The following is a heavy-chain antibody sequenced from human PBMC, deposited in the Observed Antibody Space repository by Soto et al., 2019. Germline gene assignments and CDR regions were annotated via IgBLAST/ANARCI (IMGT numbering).Heavy chain of an antibody. CDR1: GFTFSSYE. J-gene: IGHJ5*02. D-gene: IGHD2-8*01. Sequence: EVQLVESGGGLVQPGGSLRLSCAASGFTFSSYEMNWVRQAPGKGLEWVSYISSSGSTIYYADSVKGRFTISRDNAKNSLYLQMNSLRAEDTAVYYCAREGPYCTNDVCYDWFDPWGQGTLVTVSS. CDR2: ISSSGSTI. V-gene: IGHV3-48*03. CDR3: AREGPYCTNDVCYDWFDP.